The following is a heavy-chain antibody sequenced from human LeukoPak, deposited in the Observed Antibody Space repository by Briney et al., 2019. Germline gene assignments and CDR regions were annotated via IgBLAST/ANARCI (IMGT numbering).Heavy chain of an antibody. D-gene: IGHD6-19*01. CDR1: GYTFTSYY. CDR2: INPSGYST. V-gene: IGHV1-46*01. CDR3: AGGIAVAGIRNYFDY. Sequence: ASVTVSCKASGYTFTSYYMHWVRQAPGQGLEWMGIINPSGYSTSYAQKFQGRVTMTRDMSTSTVYMELSSLRSEDTAVYYCAGGIAVAGIRNYFDYWGQGTLVTVSS. J-gene: IGHJ4*02.